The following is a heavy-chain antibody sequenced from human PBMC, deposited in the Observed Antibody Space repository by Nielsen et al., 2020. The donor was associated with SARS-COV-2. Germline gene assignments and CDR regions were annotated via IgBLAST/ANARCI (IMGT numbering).Heavy chain of an antibody. CDR2: ISAYNGNR. V-gene: IGHV1-18*01. CDR3: ARDSSGWYRYDAFDI. Sequence: ASVKVSCKASGYTFSSYGISWVRQAPGQGLEWMGWISAYNGNRNYAQKFQGRVTMTTDTSTSTAYMELRSLKSDDTAVYYCARDSSGWYRYDAFDIWGQGTMVTVSS. J-gene: IGHJ3*02. CDR1: GYTFSSYG. D-gene: IGHD6-19*01.